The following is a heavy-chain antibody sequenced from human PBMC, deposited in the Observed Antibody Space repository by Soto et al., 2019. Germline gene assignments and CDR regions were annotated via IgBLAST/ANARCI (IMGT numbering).Heavy chain of an antibody. D-gene: IGHD2-8*01. V-gene: IGHV1-69*12. CDR1: GGTFSTYA. Sequence: QVQLVQSGAEVKKPGSSVKVSCKASGGTFSTYAISWVRQAPGQGLEWMGGIIPIFGTANYAQKLQGRVRITADETTSRSYMELSSLRSEDTAVDYGARALMEEMATISWGHGTLVTVSS. CDR2: IIPIFGTA. J-gene: IGHJ5*01. CDR3: ARALMEEMATIS.